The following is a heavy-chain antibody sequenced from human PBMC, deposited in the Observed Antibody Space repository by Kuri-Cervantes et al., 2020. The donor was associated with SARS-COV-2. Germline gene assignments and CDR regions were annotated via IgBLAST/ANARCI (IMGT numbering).Heavy chain of an antibody. CDR2: IYHSGGT. J-gene: IGHJ4*02. V-gene: IGHV4-38-2*01. Sequence: SQTLSLTCAVSGYSISSGYYWGWIRQPPGKGLEWIGSIYHSGGTYYNPSLKSRVTISVDTSKNQFSLKLSSVTAADTAVYYCARMSYTGWYYFDYWGQGTLVTVSS. D-gene: IGHD6-19*01. CDR3: ARMSYTGWYYFDY. CDR1: GYSISSGYY.